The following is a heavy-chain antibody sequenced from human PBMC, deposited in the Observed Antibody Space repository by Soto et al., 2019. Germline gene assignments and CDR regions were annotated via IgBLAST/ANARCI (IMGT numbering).Heavy chain of an antibody. V-gene: IGHV3-74*01. J-gene: IGHJ4*02. Sequence: EVQLVESGGGLVQPGGSLRLSCAASGFTVSSFWMHWVRQVPGKGLVWVSHINSDGSSTTYADSVKGRFTISRDNAKNTLYLQMNSLGVADTAVYYCQSGIASAGSIDYWGQGTLVTVSS. CDR3: QSGIASAGSIDY. D-gene: IGHD6-13*01. CDR2: INSDGSST. CDR1: GFTVSSFW.